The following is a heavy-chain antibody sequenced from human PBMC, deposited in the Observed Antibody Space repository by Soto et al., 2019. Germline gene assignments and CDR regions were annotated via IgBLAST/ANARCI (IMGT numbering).Heavy chain of an antibody. CDR1: GFTFSSNG. V-gene: IGHV3-33*01. D-gene: IGHD4-4*01. Sequence: PGGSLRLSCAASGFTFSSNGMHWVRQAPGKGLEWVASIWSDGSNKYSADSVKGRFTISRDNSKNTLYLQMESLRAEDTAVYYCARDGSNKPGFYYGMDAWGQGTTVTVSS. J-gene: IGHJ6*02. CDR2: IWSDGSNK. CDR3: ARDGSNKPGFYYGMDA.